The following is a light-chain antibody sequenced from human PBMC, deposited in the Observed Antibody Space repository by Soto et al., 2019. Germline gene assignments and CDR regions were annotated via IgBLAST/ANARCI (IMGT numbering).Light chain of an antibody. Sequence: EIVMTQSPATLSASPGERATLSCRASQSVSSNLAWYQQKPGQAPRLLIYGASTRATGIPARFSGSGSGTEFTLTISSLQSEDFAVYYCQQYNNWPPWTFDQGTKVELK. CDR2: GAS. V-gene: IGKV3-15*01. CDR1: QSVSSN. J-gene: IGKJ1*01. CDR3: QQYNNWPPWT.